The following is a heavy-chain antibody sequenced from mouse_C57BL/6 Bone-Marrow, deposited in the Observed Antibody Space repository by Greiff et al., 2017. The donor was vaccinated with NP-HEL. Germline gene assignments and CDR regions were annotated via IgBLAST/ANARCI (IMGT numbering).Heavy chain of an antibody. CDR2: IRNKANGYTT. CDR1: GFTFTDYY. Sequence: EVQLVESGGGLVQPGGSLSLSCAASGFTFTDYYMSWVRQPPGKALEWLGFIRNKANGYTTEYSASVKGRFTISRDNSQSILYLQMNALRAEDSATYYCARRALYYYGSSLDYWGQGTTLTVSS. D-gene: IGHD1-1*01. V-gene: IGHV7-3*01. J-gene: IGHJ2*01. CDR3: ARRALYYYGSSLDY.